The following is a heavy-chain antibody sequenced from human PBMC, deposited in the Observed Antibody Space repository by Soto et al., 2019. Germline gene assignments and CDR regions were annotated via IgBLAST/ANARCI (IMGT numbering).Heavy chain of an antibody. D-gene: IGHD3-10*02. CDR1: GFTFSSYG. CDR3: TIVRVADSALDH. Sequence: GGSLRLSCSASGFTFSSYGMHWVRQAPGKGLEWVTVVSYDGRNKYYADSVKGRFTISRDNSKNTLHLQLNSLRAEDTAVYYCTIVRVADSALDHWGQGTLVTVSS. CDR2: VSYDGRNK. V-gene: IGHV3-30*03. J-gene: IGHJ4*02.